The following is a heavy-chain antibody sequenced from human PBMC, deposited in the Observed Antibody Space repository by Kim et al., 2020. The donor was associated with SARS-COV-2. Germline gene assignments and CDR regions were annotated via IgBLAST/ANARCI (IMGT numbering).Heavy chain of an antibody. J-gene: IGHJ4*02. V-gene: IGHV3-30-3*01. CDR1: GFTFSSYA. CDR3: ARDGDYYDSSGYYYALLGDY. CDR2: ISYDGSNK. Sequence: GRSLRLSCAASGFTFSSYAMHWVRQAPGKGLEWVAVISYDGSNKYYADSVKGRFTISRDNSKNTLYLQMNSLRAEDTAVYYCARDGDYYDSSGYYYALLGDYWGQGTLVTVSS. D-gene: IGHD3-22*01.